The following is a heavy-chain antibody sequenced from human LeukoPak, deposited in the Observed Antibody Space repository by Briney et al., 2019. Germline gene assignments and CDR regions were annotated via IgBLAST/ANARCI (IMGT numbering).Heavy chain of an antibody. J-gene: IGHJ5*02. CDR1: GFTVSSNY. CDR2: IYSGGST. Sequence: GGSLRHSCAASGFTVSSNYMSWVRQAPGKGLEWVSVIYSGGSTYYADSVKGRFTISRDNSKNTLYLQMNSLRAEDTAVYYCARPRIRDGYNWGFDPWGQGTLVTVSS. D-gene: IGHD5-24*01. V-gene: IGHV3-53*01. CDR3: ARPRIRDGYNWGFDP.